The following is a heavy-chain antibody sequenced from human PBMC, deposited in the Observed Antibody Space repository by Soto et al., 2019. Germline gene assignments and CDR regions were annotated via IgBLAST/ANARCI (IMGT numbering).Heavy chain of an antibody. CDR1: GYTFTNYG. J-gene: IGHJ4*01. CDR3: SRGISISASGDY. CDR2: VSAYNGER. Sequence: QVPLVQSGAEVKKPGASVKVSCKASGYTFTNYGINWVRQAPGQGLEWLGWVSAYNGERRYAQRVQARVIMTTDTSTTTAYMELRSLRSDDTAVYYCSRGISISASGDYWVQGTLVTVSS. V-gene: IGHV1-18*01. D-gene: IGHD6-6*01.